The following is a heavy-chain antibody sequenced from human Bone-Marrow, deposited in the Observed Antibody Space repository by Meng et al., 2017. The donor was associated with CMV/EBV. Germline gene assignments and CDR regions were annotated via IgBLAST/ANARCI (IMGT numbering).Heavy chain of an antibody. J-gene: IGHJ6*02. CDR2: IRYDGSNK. D-gene: IGHD4-17*01. CDR1: GFTFSSYG. Sequence: GGSLRLSCAASGFTFSSYGMHWVRQAPGKGLEWVAFIRYDGSNKYYADSVKGRFTISRDNSKNTLYLQMNSLRAEDTAVYYCASTVPPASYYYYGMDVWGQGTTVTVSS. CDR3: ASTVPPASYYYYGMDV. V-gene: IGHV3-30*02.